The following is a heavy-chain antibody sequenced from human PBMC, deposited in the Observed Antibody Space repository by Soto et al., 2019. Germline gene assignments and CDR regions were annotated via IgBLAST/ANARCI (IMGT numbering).Heavy chain of an antibody. J-gene: IGHJ6*03. CDR1: GGSISSYY. CDR2: IYYSGST. V-gene: IGHV4-59*01. Sequence: SETLSLTCTVSGGSISSYYWSWIRQPPGKGLEWIGYIYYSGSTNYNPSLKSRVTISVDTSKNQFSLKLSSVTAADTAVYYCARGDWTTVTTTGHYYMDVWGKGTTVTVSS. CDR3: ARGDWTTVTTTGHYYMDV. D-gene: IGHD4-17*01.